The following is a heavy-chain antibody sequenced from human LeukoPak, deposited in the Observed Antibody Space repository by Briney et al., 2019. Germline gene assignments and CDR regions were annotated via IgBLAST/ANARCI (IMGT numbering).Heavy chain of an antibody. Sequence: PGGSLRLSCAASGFTFSSYLMHWVRQAPGKGLVWVSRINNEGTGTSYADSVKGRFTISTDNAKNTLDLQMNSLRAEDTAVYYCARGSSSWGNAFDIWGQGTMVTVSS. CDR1: GFTFSSYL. J-gene: IGHJ3*02. CDR3: ARGSSSWGNAFDI. D-gene: IGHD6-13*01. V-gene: IGHV3-74*01. CDR2: INNEGTGT.